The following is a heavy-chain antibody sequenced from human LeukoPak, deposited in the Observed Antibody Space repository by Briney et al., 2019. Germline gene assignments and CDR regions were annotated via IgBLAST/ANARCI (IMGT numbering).Heavy chain of an antibody. V-gene: IGHV4-38-2*02. CDR2: IYHSGIT. CDR1: GYSIRSGYY. J-gene: IGHJ6*03. D-gene: IGHD3-22*01. Sequence: SETLSLTCTVSGYSIRSGYYWGWIRQPPRKGLEWIGSIYHSGITYYNPSLKSRVTISVDTSKNQFSLKLSSVTAADTAVYYCARYDYYDSSASTYYYYYMDVWGKGTTVTVSS. CDR3: ARYDYYDSSASTYYYYYMDV.